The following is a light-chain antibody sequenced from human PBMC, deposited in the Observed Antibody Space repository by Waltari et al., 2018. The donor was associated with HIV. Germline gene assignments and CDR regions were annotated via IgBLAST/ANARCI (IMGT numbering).Light chain of an antibody. CDR1: PSVSSN. Sequence: EIVMTLSPSILSVSPGERATLSCRASPSVSSNVAWYQQRHGQAPRFLIYGASVRATATPARLGGSRSATEFTLTISSLLSEDFAVYFCQPYNHWPLAFGQGTKVEVK. J-gene: IGKJ1*01. CDR3: QPYNHWPLA. V-gene: IGKV3-15*01. CDR2: GAS.